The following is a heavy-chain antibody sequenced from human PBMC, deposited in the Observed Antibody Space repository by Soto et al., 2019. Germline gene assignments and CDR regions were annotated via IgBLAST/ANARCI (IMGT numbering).Heavy chain of an antibody. CDR3: ARDLASATGTFDY. Sequence: EVQLVESGGGLVKPGGSLRLSCAGSGFTFSGYSMNRVRQAPGKGLEWVSSISSSSNNMYYADSVKGRFTMSRDNAKNSLYLQMNSLRVNDTAVYYCARDLASATGTFDYWGQGTLVTVSS. J-gene: IGHJ4*02. CDR1: GFTFSGYS. CDR2: ISSSSNNM. V-gene: IGHV3-21*02. D-gene: IGHD1-1*01.